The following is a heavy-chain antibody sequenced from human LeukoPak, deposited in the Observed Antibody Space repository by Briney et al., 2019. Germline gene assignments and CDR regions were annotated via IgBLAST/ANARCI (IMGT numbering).Heavy chain of an antibody. CDR1: GLAFKIYW. CDR3: ASTFPYCGDGSCAL. CDR2: IHPDGSVK. D-gene: IGHD2-15*01. J-gene: IGHJ1*01. Sequence: GGSLTLSCLGTGLAFKIYWMTWVRQAPGRGLGWVANIHPDGSVKNYVDAVRGRFTISRDNAKNSLYLQLDNLRADDTAVYYCASTFPYCGDGSCALGGQGTLVIVSS. V-gene: IGHV3-7*01.